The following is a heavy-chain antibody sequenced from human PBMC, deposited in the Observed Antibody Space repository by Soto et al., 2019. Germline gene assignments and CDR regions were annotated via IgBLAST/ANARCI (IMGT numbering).Heavy chain of an antibody. CDR3: ARDRLWAASYYYYGMDV. D-gene: IGHD6-25*01. Sequence: QVQLQESGPGLVKPSQTLSLTCTVSGGSISSGGYYWSWIRQHPGKGLEWIGYIYYSGSTYYNPSLKSRVTISVDTSKNQFSLKLSSVTAADTAVYYCARDRLWAASYYYYGMDVWGQGTTVTVSS. V-gene: IGHV4-31*03. J-gene: IGHJ6*02. CDR1: GGSISSGGYY. CDR2: IYYSGST.